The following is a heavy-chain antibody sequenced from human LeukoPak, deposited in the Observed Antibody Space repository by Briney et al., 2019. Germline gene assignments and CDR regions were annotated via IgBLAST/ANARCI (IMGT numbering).Heavy chain of an antibody. CDR3: VRESRRYQLPGLNDYYYMDV. D-gene: IGHD2-2*01. J-gene: IGHJ6*03. Sequence: GGSLRLSCAASGFTFSNYWMSWVRQAPGKGLEWVANIKQDGSEKYYVDSVKGRFTISRDIAKNSLYLQMNSLRAEDTAVYYCVRESRRYQLPGLNDYYYMDVWGKGTTVTVSS. V-gene: IGHV3-7*01. CDR2: IKQDGSEK. CDR1: GFTFSNYW.